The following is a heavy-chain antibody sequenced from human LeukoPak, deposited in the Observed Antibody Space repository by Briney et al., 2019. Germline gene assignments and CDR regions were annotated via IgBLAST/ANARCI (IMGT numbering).Heavy chain of an antibody. V-gene: IGHV1-69*05. D-gene: IGHD4-23*01. CDR2: IIPIFGTA. Sequence: ASVKVSCKASGGTFSSYAISWVRQAPGQGLEWMGGIIPIFGTANYAQKFQGRVTITTDESTSTAYMELSSLRSEDTAVYYCARGKEGRWDNLYNWFDPWGQGTLVTVSS. CDR1: GGTFSSYA. J-gene: IGHJ5*02. CDR3: ARGKEGRWDNLYNWFDP.